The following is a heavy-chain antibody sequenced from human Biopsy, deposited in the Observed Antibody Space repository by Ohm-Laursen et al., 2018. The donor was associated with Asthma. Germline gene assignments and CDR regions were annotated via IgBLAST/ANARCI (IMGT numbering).Heavy chain of an antibody. V-gene: IGHV3-9*01. CDR2: ISWNSGNI. CDR1: GFSFDDCA. J-gene: IGHJ4*01. Sequence: SLRLSCAASGFSFDDCAMHWVRQAPGKGLEWVSSISWNSGNIDYAVSVKGRFTISRDNAKNSLYLQMQSLRPEDTAFYYCAKSADYYDSTDYLDFWGRGTTVTVSS. D-gene: IGHD3-22*01. CDR3: AKSADYYDSTDYLDF.